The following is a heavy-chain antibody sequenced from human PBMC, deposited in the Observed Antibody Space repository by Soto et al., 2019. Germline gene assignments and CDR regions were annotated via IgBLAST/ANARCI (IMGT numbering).Heavy chain of an antibody. V-gene: IGHV2-5*02. Sequence: SGPTLVNPPQTLTLTCTFSGFSLSTNGVGVGWIRQPPGKALEWLALIYWDGDKRYSPSLKSRLTITKDTSKNQVVLTMTNMDPVDTATYYCAHRRGAYYFDFWGLGTLVTVSS. CDR2: IYWDGDK. CDR3: AHRRGAYYFDF. J-gene: IGHJ4*02. CDR1: GFSLSTNGVG. D-gene: IGHD1-26*01.